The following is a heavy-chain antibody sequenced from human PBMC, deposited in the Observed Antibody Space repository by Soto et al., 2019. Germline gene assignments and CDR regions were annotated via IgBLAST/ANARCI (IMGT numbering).Heavy chain of an antibody. D-gene: IGHD4-17*01. CDR3: TTAATTVTTIDY. V-gene: IGHV3-15*01. Sequence: EVHLVESGGGLVKPGGSLRLSCAASGFTFTNAWMSWVRQAPGKGLEWVGRIKRETDGGTTDYAAPVKGRFTISRDDSRNTLYLQMNNPKTDDTALYYCTTAATTVTTIDYWGQGTLVTVSS. CDR1: GFTFTNAW. CDR2: IKRETDGGTT. J-gene: IGHJ4*02.